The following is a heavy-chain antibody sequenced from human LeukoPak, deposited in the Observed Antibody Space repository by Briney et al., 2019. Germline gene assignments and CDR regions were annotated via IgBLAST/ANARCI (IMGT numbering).Heavy chain of an antibody. Sequence: PSETLSLTCTVSGGSISSSSYYWGWIRQPPGKGLEWIGSIYYSGSTYYNPSLKSRVTISVDTSKNQFSLKLSSVTAADTAVYYCARYGKQQLAYNWFDPWGQGTLVTVSS. CDR3: ARYGKQQLAYNWFDP. V-gene: IGHV4-39*01. CDR2: IYYSGST. CDR1: GGSISSSSYY. D-gene: IGHD6-13*01. J-gene: IGHJ5*02.